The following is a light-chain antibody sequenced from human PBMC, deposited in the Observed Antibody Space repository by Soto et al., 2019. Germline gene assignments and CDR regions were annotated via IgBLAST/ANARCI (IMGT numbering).Light chain of an antibody. CDR1: QSVSSN. J-gene: IGKJ4*01. Sequence: EIVMTQSPATLSVSPGERATLSCRASQSVSSNLAWYQQKPGQAPRLLIYGVSTRATGVPTRFSGSRTGADCTLTNNSLQSEGVADEYWQPYNNWPLTFGGGT. CDR3: QPYNNWPLT. V-gene: IGKV3-15*01. CDR2: GVS.